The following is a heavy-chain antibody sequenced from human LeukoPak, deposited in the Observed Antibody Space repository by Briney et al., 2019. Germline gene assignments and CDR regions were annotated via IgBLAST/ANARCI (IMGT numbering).Heavy chain of an antibody. CDR1: GFTFSSYA. J-gene: IGHJ6*02. D-gene: IGHD3-3*01. CDR3: AAQDYDFWSGYYYYGMDV. Sequence: PGGSLRLSCAASGFTFSSYAMSWVRQAPGKGLEWVSAISGSGGSTYYADSVKGRFTISRDNAKNSLYLQMNSLRAEDTAVYYCAAQDYDFWSGYYYYGMDVWGQGTTVTVSS. V-gene: IGHV3-23*01. CDR2: ISGSGGST.